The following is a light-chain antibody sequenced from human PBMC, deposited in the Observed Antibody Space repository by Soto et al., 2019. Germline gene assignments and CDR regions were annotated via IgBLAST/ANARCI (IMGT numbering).Light chain of an antibody. CDR2: VKSDGSH. CDR3: QTWDTGIRV. CDR1: SGHINYA. Sequence: QPVLTQSPSASASLGASVKFTCTLNSGHINYAIAWHQQLPEKGPRYLMNVKSDGSHTKGVGIPYRFSGSSSGAERYLTSSSPQAEDEADYYCQTWDTGIRVFGGGTKVTVL. J-gene: IGLJ3*02. V-gene: IGLV4-69*01.